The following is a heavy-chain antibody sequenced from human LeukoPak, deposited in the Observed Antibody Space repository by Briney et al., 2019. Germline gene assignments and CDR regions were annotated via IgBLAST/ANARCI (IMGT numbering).Heavy chain of an antibody. V-gene: IGHV1-2*02. CDR1: GYPFTTYY. D-gene: IGHD4-17*01. J-gene: IGHJ4*02. CDR3: ARAGYDYGDSSDF. Sequence: ASVKVSCKASGYPFTTYYIHWVRQAPGQGLEWMGCIDPKNGDSKYAQKFQGRVTMTRATSIATAYMEVSRLTSDDTAVYFCARAGYDYGDSSDFWGQGTLVTVSS. CDR2: IDPKNGDS.